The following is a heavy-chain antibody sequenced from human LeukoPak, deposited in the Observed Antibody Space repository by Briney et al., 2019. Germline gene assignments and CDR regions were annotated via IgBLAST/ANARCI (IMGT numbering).Heavy chain of an antibody. D-gene: IGHD2-2*01. Sequence: GGSLRLSCAASGFTFSSYAMSWVRQAPGKGLEWVSAISGSGGSTYYADSVKGRFTISRDNSKNTLYLQMNSLRAEDTAVYYCAREANIVVVPAAILAGSGGAAFDIWGQGTMVTVSS. CDR3: AREANIVVVPAAILAGSGGAAFDI. J-gene: IGHJ3*02. CDR2: ISGSGGST. V-gene: IGHV3-23*01. CDR1: GFTFSSYA.